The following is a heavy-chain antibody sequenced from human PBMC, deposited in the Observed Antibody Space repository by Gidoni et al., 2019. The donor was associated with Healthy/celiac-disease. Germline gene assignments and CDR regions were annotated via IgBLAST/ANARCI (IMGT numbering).Heavy chain of an antibody. V-gene: IGHV3-9*01. D-gene: IGHD3-22*01. CDR3: AKDRKEYYYDSSGLDY. J-gene: IGHJ4*02. CDR2: ISWNSGSI. CDR1: GFTFDDYA. Sequence: EVQLVESGGGLVQPGRSLRLSCAASGFTFDDYAMHWVRQAPGKGLGWVSGISWNSGSIGYADSVKGRFTIARDNAKNSLYLQMNSLRAEDTALYYCAKDRKEYYYDSSGLDYWGQGTLVTVSS.